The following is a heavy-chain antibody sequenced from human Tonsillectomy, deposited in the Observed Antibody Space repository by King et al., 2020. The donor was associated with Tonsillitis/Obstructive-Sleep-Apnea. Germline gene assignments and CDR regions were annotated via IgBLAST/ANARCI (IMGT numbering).Heavy chain of an antibody. D-gene: IGHD2-2*02. J-gene: IGHJ4*02. Sequence: MQLQESGPGLVKPSQTLSLTCTVSGGSISSGGYYWSWIRQHPGKGLEWIGYIYYSGSTYYNPFLKSRVTISVDTSKNQFSLKLSSVTAADTAVYYCARGAPSGYCSSTSCYILDYWGQGTLVTVSS. CDR2: IYYSGST. CDR1: GGSISSGGYY. CDR3: ARGAPSGYCSSTSCYILDY. V-gene: IGHV4-31*03.